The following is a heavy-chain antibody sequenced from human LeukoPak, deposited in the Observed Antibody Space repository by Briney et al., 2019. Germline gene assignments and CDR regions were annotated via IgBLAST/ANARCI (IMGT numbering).Heavy chain of an antibody. V-gene: IGHV1-2*06. D-gene: IGHD4-17*01. CDR3: ARGKGYYGDYYYYYGMDV. Sequence: VKVSCKASGYTFTGYYMHWVRQAPGQGLEWMGRINPNSGGTNYAQKFQGRVTMTRDTSISTAYMELSRLRSDDTAVYYCARGKGYYGDYYYYYGMDVWGQGTTVTVSS. J-gene: IGHJ6*02. CDR2: INPNSGGT. CDR1: GYTFTGYY.